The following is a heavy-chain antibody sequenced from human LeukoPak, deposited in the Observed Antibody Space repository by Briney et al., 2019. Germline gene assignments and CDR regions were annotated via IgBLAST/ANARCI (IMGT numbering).Heavy chain of an antibody. J-gene: IGHJ5*02. V-gene: IGHV4-34*01. CDR3: ASGYQLLRHWFDP. D-gene: IGHD2-2*01. CDR1: GGSFSGYY. Sequence: SETLSLTCAVYGGSFSGYYWSWLRQPPGKGLEWIGEINHSGSTNNNPSLTSRVTISVDTSKKQFSLKLSSVTAADTAGYYCASGYQLLRHWFDPWGQGTLVTVSS. CDR2: INHSGST.